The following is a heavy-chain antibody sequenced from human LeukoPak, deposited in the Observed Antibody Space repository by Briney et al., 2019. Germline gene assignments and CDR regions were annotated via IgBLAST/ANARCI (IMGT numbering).Heavy chain of an antibody. Sequence: PSETLSLTCAVYGGSFSGYYWSWIRQPPGKGLEWIGEINHSGSTNYNPSLKSRVTISVDTSKNQLSLELTSVTAADTAIYYCTRESGAFSPFGFWGQGTLVTVSS. D-gene: IGHD1-26*01. V-gene: IGHV4-34*01. J-gene: IGHJ4*02. CDR3: TRESGAFSPFGF. CDR1: GGSFSGYY. CDR2: INHSGST.